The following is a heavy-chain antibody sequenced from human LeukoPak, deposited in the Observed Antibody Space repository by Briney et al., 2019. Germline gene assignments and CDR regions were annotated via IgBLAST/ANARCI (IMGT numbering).Heavy chain of an antibody. CDR1: GGSISGGGYY. CDR3: ASMRSSGYHDY. D-gene: IGHD3-22*01. Sequence: SQTLSLTRTVSGGSISGGGYYWSWIRQHPGKGLEWIGYIYYSGSTYYNPSLKSRVTISVDMSKNQFSLKLSSVTAADTAVYYCASMRSSGYHDYWGQGTLVTVSS. J-gene: IGHJ4*02. CDR2: IYYSGST. V-gene: IGHV4-31*03.